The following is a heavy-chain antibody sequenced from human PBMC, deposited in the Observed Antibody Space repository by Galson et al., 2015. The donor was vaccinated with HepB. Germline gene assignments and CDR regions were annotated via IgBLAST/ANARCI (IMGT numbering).Heavy chain of an antibody. CDR3: ARDDWNAVLSDH. Sequence: SLRLSCAASGFTFGDYSMNWVRQAPGRGLEWVAYIRTGSNMVFYAHSVKGRFTITRDNVNNSPFLQMNSLRHEDTAIYYCARDDWNAVLSDHWGQGTLVTVSS. CDR2: IRTGSNMV. D-gene: IGHD1-1*01. J-gene: IGHJ4*02. V-gene: IGHV3-48*02. CDR1: GFTFGDYS.